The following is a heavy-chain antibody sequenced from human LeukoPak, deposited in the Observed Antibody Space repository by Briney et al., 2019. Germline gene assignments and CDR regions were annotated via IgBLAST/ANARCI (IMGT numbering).Heavy chain of an antibody. CDR2: ISSSGSTI. D-gene: IGHD2-15*01. CDR3: AKEYCSGGSCYDY. V-gene: IGHV3-11*01. J-gene: IGHJ4*02. CDR1: GFTFSDYY. Sequence: GGSPRLSCAASGFTFSDYYMSWIRQAPGKGLEWVSYISSSGSTIYYADSVKGRFTISRDNAKNSLYLQMNSLRAEDTALYYCAKEYCSGGSCYDYWGQGTLVTVSS.